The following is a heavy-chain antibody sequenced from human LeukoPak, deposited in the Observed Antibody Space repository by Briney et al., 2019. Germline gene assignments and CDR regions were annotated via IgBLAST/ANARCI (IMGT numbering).Heavy chain of an antibody. CDR2: IIPIFGTA. V-gene: IGHV1-69*05. CDR3: ATTRSDPDYYYYMDV. Sequence: GSSVKVSCKASGGTFSSYATSWVRQAPGQGLEWMGGIIPIFGTANYAQKFQGRVTITTDESTSTAYMELSSLRSEDTAVYYCATTRSDPDYYYYMDVWGKGTTVTVSS. CDR1: GGTFSSYA. J-gene: IGHJ6*03.